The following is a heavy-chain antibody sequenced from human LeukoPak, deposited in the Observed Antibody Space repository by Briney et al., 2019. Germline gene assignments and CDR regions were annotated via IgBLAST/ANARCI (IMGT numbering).Heavy chain of an antibody. CDR2: ISASSSYT. CDR3: AAGTAADY. V-gene: IGHV3-11*03. J-gene: IGHJ4*02. D-gene: IGHD6-13*01. CDR1: GIPFSDYY. Sequence: GGSLRLSCVVSGIPFSDYYMNWIRQTPGKGLEWISYISASSSYTDYADSVKGRFTISRDNAQNALFLQMNRLRVEDTAVYYCAAGTAADYWGQGTQVTVSS.